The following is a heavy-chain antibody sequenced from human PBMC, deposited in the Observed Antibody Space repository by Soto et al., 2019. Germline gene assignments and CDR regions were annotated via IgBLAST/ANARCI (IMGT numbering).Heavy chain of an antibody. CDR3: ARKMKEYCSSTSCSGRNDAFDI. V-gene: IGHV3-21*01. J-gene: IGHJ3*02. D-gene: IGHD2-2*01. Sequence: PGGSLRLSCAASGFTLSSYSMNWVRQAPGKGLEWVSSISSSSSYIYYADSVKGRFTISRDNAKNSLYLQMNSLRAEDTAVYYCARKMKEYCSSTSCSGRNDAFDIWGQGTMVTVSS. CDR2: ISSSSSYI. CDR1: GFTLSSYS.